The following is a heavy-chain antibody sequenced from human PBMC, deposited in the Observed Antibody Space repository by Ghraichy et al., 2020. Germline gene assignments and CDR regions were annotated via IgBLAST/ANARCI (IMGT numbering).Heavy chain of an antibody. CDR2: IWYDGSNK. CDR1: GFTFSSYG. CDR3: ARAYYYDSSGYYPFDY. D-gene: IGHD3-22*01. J-gene: IGHJ4*02. Sequence: GGSLRLSCAASGFTFSSYGMHWVRQAPGKGLEWVAVIWYDGSNKYYADSVKGRFTISRDNSKNTLYLQMNSLRAEDTAVYYCARAYYYDSSGYYPFDYWGQGTLVTVSS. V-gene: IGHV3-33*01.